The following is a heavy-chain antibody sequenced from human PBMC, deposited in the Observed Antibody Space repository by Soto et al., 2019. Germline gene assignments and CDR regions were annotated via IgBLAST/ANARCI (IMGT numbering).Heavy chain of an antibody. D-gene: IGHD1-26*01. V-gene: IGHV1-69*06. J-gene: IGHJ4*02. CDR1: GGTFNNNE. Sequence: QVQLVQSGAEVKKPGSSVKFSCRAFGGTFNNNEISWGRQAPGQGLEWMGGIIPLFGTANYAQKFEGRVTITADKSTDTAYMELSSLKSEDTAVYYCARLIGEGYSGTYALDYWGQGTLVTVSS. CDR2: IIPLFGTA. CDR3: ARLIGEGYSGTYALDY.